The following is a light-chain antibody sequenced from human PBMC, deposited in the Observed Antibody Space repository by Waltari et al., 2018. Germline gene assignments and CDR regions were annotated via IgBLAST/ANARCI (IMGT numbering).Light chain of an antibody. CDR1: RGVIGY. Sequence: DVKVTQSPSSLSASSGYRVTITCRASRGVIGYLNWYQQTPGKAPKFLIYATSTLQSGVPARFSGSGSGTDYTLTISSLQPEDFATYYCQQSHSSPLTFGGGTNVEIK. V-gene: IGKV1-39*01. J-gene: IGKJ4*01. CDR3: QQSHSSPLT. CDR2: ATS.